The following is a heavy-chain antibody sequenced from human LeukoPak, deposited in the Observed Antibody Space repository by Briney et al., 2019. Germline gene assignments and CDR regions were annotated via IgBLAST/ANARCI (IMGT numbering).Heavy chain of an antibody. V-gene: IGHV4-38-2*02. CDR3: ARDGYDAFDI. CDR2: IYHSGAT. D-gene: IGHD6-13*01. CDR1: GYSISRGNF. J-gene: IGHJ3*02. Sequence: SETLSLTCSVSGYSISRGNFWGWIRQPPGKGLEWIGTIYHSGATYYNPSLKSRVTISVDTSKNQFSLKLSSVTAADSAVYYCARDGYDAFDIWGQGTMVTVSS.